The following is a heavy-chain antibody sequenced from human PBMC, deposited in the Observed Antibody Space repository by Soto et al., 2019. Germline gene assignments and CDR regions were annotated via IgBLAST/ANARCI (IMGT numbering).Heavy chain of an antibody. CDR1: GGPISSSNYY. V-gene: IGHV4-39*01. CDR3: ARRQAYNWFDP. Sequence: SETLSLTCIVSGGPISSSNYYWAWIRQPPGKGLEWIGSISNSGSTYYNPSLKSRVTISVDTSKNQFSLKLDSVTAADTAVYFCARRQAYNWFDPWGQGTLVTVSS. CDR2: ISNSGST. J-gene: IGHJ5*02.